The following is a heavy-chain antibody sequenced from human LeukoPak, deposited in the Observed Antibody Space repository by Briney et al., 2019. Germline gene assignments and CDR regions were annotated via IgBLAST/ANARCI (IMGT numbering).Heavy chain of an antibody. D-gene: IGHD6-19*01. CDR2: ISGSGAST. Sequence: GGSLRLSCAASGFTFCAYAMTWVRQAPGKGLQWVSGISGSGASTYYADSVKGRFTISRDNSKNTLYLQINSRRAEDTAVYPCAKGASSGWLLPWFAPWGQGTLVTVSS. V-gene: IGHV3-23*01. CDR1: GFTFCAYA. J-gene: IGHJ5*02. CDR3: AKGASSGWLLPWFAP.